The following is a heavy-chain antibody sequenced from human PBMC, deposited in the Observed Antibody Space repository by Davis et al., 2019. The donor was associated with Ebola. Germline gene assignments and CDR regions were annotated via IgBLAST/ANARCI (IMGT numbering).Heavy chain of an antibody. J-gene: IGHJ6*03. V-gene: IGHV4-30-4*01. CDR1: GGPISRSNY. CDR3: VTAKSYRSFYYMDI. Sequence: PSETLSLTCAVPGGPISRSNYWRWIRQHPGKGLEWIGYIYYSGSTSYHPSLKSLVTISVDTSKNQFSLKLSSVTAADTAVYYCVTAKSYRSFYYMDICGKGTTVTVSS. D-gene: IGHD6-6*01. CDR2: IYYSGST.